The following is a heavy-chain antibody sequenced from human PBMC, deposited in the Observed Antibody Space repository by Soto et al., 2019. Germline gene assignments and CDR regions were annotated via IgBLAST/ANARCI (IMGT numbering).Heavy chain of an antibody. D-gene: IGHD6-13*01. V-gene: IGHV1-18*04. J-gene: IGHJ1*01. CDR2: ISAYNGNT. CDR1: GYTFTSYG. Sequence: QVQLVQSGAEVKKPGASVKVSCKASGYTFTSYGISWVRQAPGQGLEWMGWISAYNGNTNYAQKLQGRVTMTTDTSTRTAYKELGRLRSDDTAVYYCARALVLVPLAGGAEYFQHWGQGTLVTVSS. CDR3: ARALVLVPLAGGAEYFQH.